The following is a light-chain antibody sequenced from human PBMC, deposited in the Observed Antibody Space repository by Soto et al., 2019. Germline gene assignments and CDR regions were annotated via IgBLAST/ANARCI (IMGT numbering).Light chain of an antibody. Sequence: DIQMTQSPSSLSVSIGDRVTITCRASQNIATYLNWNQQKPGKAPDLLIYAASSLHSGVPSRFSGSGSGTHFTLTIIRLQPEDFASYYCQQSYTTPYTFGRGTKLEI. CDR3: QQSYTTPYT. CDR1: QNIATY. V-gene: IGKV1-39*01. CDR2: AAS. J-gene: IGKJ2*01.